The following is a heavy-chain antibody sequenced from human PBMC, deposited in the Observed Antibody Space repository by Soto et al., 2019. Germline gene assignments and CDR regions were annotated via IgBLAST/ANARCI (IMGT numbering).Heavy chain of an antibody. V-gene: IGHV1-18*01. CDR2: ISAYNGNT. D-gene: IGHD3-3*01. J-gene: IGHJ3*01. Sequence: QLHLVQSGAEVKKPGASVKVSCKASGYTFINYGISWVRQAPGQGLEWMGWISAYNGNTNYGQKFQGRVTITTETSTSTAYLELRSLSSDDTAVYYCARGSGFVGNDAFDVWGQGTMVTVSS. CDR1: GYTFINYG. CDR3: ARGSGFVGNDAFDV.